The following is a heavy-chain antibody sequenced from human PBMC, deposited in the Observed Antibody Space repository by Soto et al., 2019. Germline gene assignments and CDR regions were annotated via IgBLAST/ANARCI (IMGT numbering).Heavy chain of an antibody. CDR3: ARSPWYFTISSLDP. J-gene: IGHJ5*02. CDR2: IYHTGIT. V-gene: IGHV4-4*02. D-gene: IGHD2-8*01. Sequence: SGTLSLTCAVSGDSISSGNWWSWVRQSPGQGLEWIGDIYHTGITNYNPSLQSRVTISVDKSKNEFSLNLTSVTAADTAVYYCARSPWYFTISSLDPWGQGTLVTVSS. CDR1: GDSISSGNW.